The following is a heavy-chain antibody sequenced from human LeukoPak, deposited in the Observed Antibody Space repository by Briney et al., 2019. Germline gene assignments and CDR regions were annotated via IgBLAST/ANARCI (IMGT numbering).Heavy chain of an antibody. V-gene: IGHV1-69*06. CDR1: GGTFSSYA. D-gene: IGHD5-18*01. J-gene: IGHJ4*02. CDR3: ARIQLTHGIFFDY. Sequence: GASVKVSCKASGGTFSSYAISWVRQAPGQGLEWMGGIIPIFGTANYAQKFQGRVTITADKSTSTAYMELSSLRSEDTAVYYCARIQLTHGIFFDYWGQGTLVTVSS. CDR2: IIPIFGTA.